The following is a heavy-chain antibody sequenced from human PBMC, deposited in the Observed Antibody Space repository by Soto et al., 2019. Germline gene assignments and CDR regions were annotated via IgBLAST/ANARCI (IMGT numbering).Heavy chain of an antibody. J-gene: IGHJ6*02. CDR3: AKDRSATLYYYGMDV. CDR1: GFTFRSHG. CDR2: LSYDGGNE. D-gene: IGHD6-25*01. Sequence: PGGSLRLSCAASGFTFRSHGMHWVRQAPGKGLESVAVLSYDGGNEYYADSVKGRFTVSRDNSKNTLYLEMNNLRAEDTAVYFCAKDRSATLYYYGMDVWGQGTTVTVS. V-gene: IGHV3-30*18.